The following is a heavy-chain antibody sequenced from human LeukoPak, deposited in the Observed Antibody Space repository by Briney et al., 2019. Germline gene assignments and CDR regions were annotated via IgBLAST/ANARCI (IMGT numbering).Heavy chain of an antibody. CDR3: ARLVVVPAAMGPDAFDI. CDR2: IYYSGST. V-gene: IGHV4-39*01. CDR1: GGSISSSSYY. D-gene: IGHD2-2*01. J-gene: IGHJ3*02. Sequence: SETLSLTCTVSGGSISSSSYYWGWIRQPPGKGLEWIGSIYYSGSTYYNPSLKSRVTISVDTSKNQFSLKLSSVTAADTAVYYCARLVVVPAAMGPDAFDIWGQGTMVTVSS.